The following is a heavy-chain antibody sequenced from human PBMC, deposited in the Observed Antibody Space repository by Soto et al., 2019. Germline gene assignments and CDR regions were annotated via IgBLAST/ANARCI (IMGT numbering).Heavy chain of an antibody. V-gene: IGHV5-10-1*01. CDR3: ARPQVGNDGLAP. D-gene: IGHD1-26*01. J-gene: IGHJ5*02. CDR1: GYNFDNYW. CDR2: VDPSDSYV. Sequence: GESLKISCKTSGYNFDNYWIIWVRQMPGKGLEWMGRVDPSDSYVNYSPSFQGHIAISIDKSINTAYLQWSSLKASDTAIYYCARPQVGNDGLAPWGQGTLVTVSS.